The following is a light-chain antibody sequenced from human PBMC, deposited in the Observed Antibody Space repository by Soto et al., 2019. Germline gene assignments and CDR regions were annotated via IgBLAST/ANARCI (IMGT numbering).Light chain of an antibody. J-gene: IGKJ2*01. CDR1: QSVSSSY. V-gene: IGKV3-20*01. CDR2: GAS. CDR3: QQYGTSPPYT. Sequence: EIVLTQSPGTLSLSPGERATLSCRASQSVSSSYLAWYQQAPGRAPRLLIYGASIRATGIPDRFSGSGSGTDLTLTISRLEPEDFAVYYCQQYGTSPPYTFGQGTKLEI.